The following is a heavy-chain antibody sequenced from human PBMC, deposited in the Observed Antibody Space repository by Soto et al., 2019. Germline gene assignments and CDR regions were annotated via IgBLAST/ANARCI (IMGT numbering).Heavy chain of an antibody. CDR2: INHSGST. V-gene: IGHV4-34*01. J-gene: IGHJ4*02. Sequence: SETLSLTCAVYGGSFSGYYWSWIRQPPGKGLEWIGEINHSGSTNYNPSLKSRVTISVDTSKNQFSLKLSSVTAADTAVYYCARGGQNAPYRYCSSKSCSFDYWGQGTLVTVSS. CDR3: ARGGQNAPYRYCSSKSCSFDY. D-gene: IGHD2-2*01. CDR1: GGSFSGYY.